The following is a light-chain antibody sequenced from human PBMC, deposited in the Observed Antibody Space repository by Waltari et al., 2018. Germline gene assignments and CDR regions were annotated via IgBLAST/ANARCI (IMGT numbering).Light chain of an antibody. J-gene: IGKJ4*01. CDR1: QSGTSNY. CDR3: QQYGSSPLT. Sequence: EIVLTQSPGTLSLSPWERATLSCRASQSGTSNYLAWYQQKPGQAPRLLMYTASSRDSGIPDRFSGSGSGTDFTLTISRLEPEDFAVYYCQQYGSSPLTFGGGTKVEIK. V-gene: IGKV3-20*01. CDR2: TAS.